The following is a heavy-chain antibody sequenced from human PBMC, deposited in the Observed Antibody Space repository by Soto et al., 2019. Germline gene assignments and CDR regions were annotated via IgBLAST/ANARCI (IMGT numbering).Heavy chain of an antibody. CDR2: ISYDGSNK. CDR1: GFTFSSYA. CDR3: ARGPEHIVLVPAAI. V-gene: IGHV3-30-3*01. D-gene: IGHD2-2*02. J-gene: IGHJ4*02. Sequence: PGGSLRLSCAASGFTFSSYAMHWVRQAPGKGLEWVAVISYDGSNKYYADSVKGRFTISRDNSKNTLYLQMNSLRAEDTAVYYCARGPEHIVLVPAAIRGQGTLVTVSS.